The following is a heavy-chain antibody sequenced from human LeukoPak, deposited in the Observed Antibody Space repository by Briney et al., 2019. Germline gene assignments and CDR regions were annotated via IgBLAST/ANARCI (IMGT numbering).Heavy chain of an antibody. Sequence: GGSLRLSCAASGFTFSSYGMSWVRQAPGKGLEWVSAISGSGCSTYYADSVKGRFTISRDNSKNTLYLQIDSLRAEDTAVYYCAKKDDYVWGSYRYEGHDYWGQGTLVTVSS. CDR3: AKKDDYVWGSYRYEGHDY. J-gene: IGHJ4*02. V-gene: IGHV3-23*01. CDR2: ISGSGCST. CDR1: GFTFSSYG. D-gene: IGHD3-16*02.